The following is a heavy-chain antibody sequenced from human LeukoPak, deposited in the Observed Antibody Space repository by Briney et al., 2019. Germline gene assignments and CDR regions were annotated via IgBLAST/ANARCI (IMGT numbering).Heavy chain of an antibody. D-gene: IGHD1-20*01. CDR2: VDPNNGGT. Sequence: GASVKVSCKASGYTFADYYIHWVRQAPGQGLEWMGWVDPNNGGTNYAQKFQGRVTMTRDTSVNTAYMELSRLTYDDTAVYYCAGLPRYNWNEPLDYWGQGTLVTVSS. J-gene: IGHJ4*02. CDR3: AGLPRYNWNEPLDY. CDR1: GYTFADYY. V-gene: IGHV1-2*02.